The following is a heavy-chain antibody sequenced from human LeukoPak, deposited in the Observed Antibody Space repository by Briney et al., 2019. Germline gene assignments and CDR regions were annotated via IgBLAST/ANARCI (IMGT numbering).Heavy chain of an antibody. Sequence: SETLSLTCTVSGGSISSSSYYWGWIRQPPGKGLEWIGSIYYSGSTYYNPSLKSRVTISVDTSKNQFSPKLSSVTAADTAVYYCASLPLWFGETLDVWGQGTTVTVSS. CDR2: IYYSGST. CDR3: ASLPLWFGETLDV. J-gene: IGHJ6*02. D-gene: IGHD3-10*01. CDR1: GGSISSSSYY. V-gene: IGHV4-39*07.